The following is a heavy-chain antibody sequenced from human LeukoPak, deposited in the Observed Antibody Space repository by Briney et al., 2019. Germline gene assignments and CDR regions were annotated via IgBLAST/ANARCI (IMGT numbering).Heavy chain of an antibody. CDR1: GFTLSGYE. CDR3: ARDLADYSGSPGI. Sequence: GGSLRLSCAASGFTLSGYEMNWVRQAPGKGLEWVSSISGSGRTIYYADSVKGRFTISRDNAKNSLYLQMNSLRGDDTAVYYCARDLADYSGSPGIWGQGTLVTVSS. CDR2: ISGSGRTI. J-gene: IGHJ4*02. V-gene: IGHV3-48*03. D-gene: IGHD6-6*01.